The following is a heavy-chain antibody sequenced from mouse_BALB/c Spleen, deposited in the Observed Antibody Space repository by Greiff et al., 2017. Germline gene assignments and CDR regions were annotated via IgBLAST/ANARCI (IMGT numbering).Heavy chain of an antibody. V-gene: IGHV5-9-3*01. CDR3: ARLGITGFSHFDY. J-gene: IGHJ2*01. Sequence: EVKVVESGGGLVKPGGSLKLSCAASGFTFSSYAMSWVRQTPEKRLEWVATISSGGSYTYYPDSVKGRFTISRDNARNTLYLQMSSLRSEDTAMYYCARLGITGFSHFDYWGQGTTLTVSS. CDR2: ISSGGSYT. D-gene: IGHD2-4*01. CDR1: GFTFSSYA.